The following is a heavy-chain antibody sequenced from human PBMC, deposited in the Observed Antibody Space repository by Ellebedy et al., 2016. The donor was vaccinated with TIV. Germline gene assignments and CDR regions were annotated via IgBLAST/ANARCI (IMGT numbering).Heavy chain of an antibody. Sequence: PGGSLRLSCVVSGFTFSSYSMNWVRQAPGKGLEWVSSISSSSSYIYYADSVKGRFTISRDNGKNALYLQMNSLRAEDTAVYYCAIKPMNPTDLYGNFDHWGQGTLVTVSS. CDR2: ISSSSSYI. CDR1: GFTFSSYS. D-gene: IGHD1-1*01. CDR3: AIKPMNPTDLYGNFDH. J-gene: IGHJ4*02. V-gene: IGHV3-21*01.